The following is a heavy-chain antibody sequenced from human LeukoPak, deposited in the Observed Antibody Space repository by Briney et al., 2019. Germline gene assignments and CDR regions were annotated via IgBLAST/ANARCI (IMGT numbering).Heavy chain of an antibody. CDR2: ISSSSSTI. Sequence: PGGSLRLSCAASGFTFSSYSMNWVRQAPGKGLEWVSYISSSSSTIYYADSVKGRFTISRDNAKNSLYLQMNSLRAEDTAVYYCARVYYDILTGRGGFDPWGQGTPVTVSS. D-gene: IGHD3-9*01. CDR1: GFTFSSYS. V-gene: IGHV3-48*01. J-gene: IGHJ5*02. CDR3: ARVYYDILTGRGGFDP.